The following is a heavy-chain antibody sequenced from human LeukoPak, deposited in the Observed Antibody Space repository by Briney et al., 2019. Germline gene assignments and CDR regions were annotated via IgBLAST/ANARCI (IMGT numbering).Heavy chain of an antibody. Sequence: GGSLRLSCAASGFTFSSYAMSWVRQAPGKGLEWVAVISYDGSNKYYADSVKGRFTISRDNSKNTLYLQMNSLRAEDTAVYYCAKVAMVDYWGQGTLVTVSS. D-gene: IGHD5-18*01. CDR1: GFTFSSYA. CDR3: AKVAMVDY. J-gene: IGHJ4*02. CDR2: ISYDGSNK. V-gene: IGHV3-30-3*01.